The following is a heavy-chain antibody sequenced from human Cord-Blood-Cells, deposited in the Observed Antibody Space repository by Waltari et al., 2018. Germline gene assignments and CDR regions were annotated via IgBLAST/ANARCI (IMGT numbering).Heavy chain of an antibody. D-gene: IGHD3-16*01. Sequence: QLQLQESGPGLVKPSETLSLTCTVSGGSISSSSYYWRWFRQPPGKGLEWIGSIYYSGSTYNNPSLKSRVTISVDTSKNQFSLKLSSVTAADTAGYYCARLLLGAGDYWGQGTLVTVSS. CDR3: ARLLLGAGDY. CDR1: GGSISSSSYY. CDR2: IYYSGST. J-gene: IGHJ4*02. V-gene: IGHV4-39*01.